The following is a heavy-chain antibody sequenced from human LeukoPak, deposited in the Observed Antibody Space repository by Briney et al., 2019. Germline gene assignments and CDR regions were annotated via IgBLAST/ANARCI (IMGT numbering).Heavy chain of an antibody. CDR3: GRARRQPVQNDAFDF. D-gene: IGHD6-13*01. Sequence: PSDTLSLTCAVYGASFSGYYWSWIREPPGKGLEWIWDINHSGSTNYNPSLKSRVTISVDTSKNQFSLKLSSVTAADTAVYYCGRARRQPVQNDAFDFWGKGTMVTVSS. J-gene: IGHJ3*01. CDR2: INHSGST. V-gene: IGHV4-34*01. CDR1: GASFSGYY.